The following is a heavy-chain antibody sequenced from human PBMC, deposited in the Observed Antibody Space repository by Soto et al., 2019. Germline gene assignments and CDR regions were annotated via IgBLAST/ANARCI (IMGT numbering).Heavy chain of an antibody. CDR3: AAELGSGSFHDKVDY. CDR2: IVVGSGNT. Sequence: GASVKVSCKASGFTFTSSAVQWVRQARGQRLEWIGWIVVGSGNTNYAQKFQERVTITRDMSTSTAYMELSSLRSEDTAVYYCAAELGSGSFHDKVDYWGQGTLVTVSS. J-gene: IGHJ4*02. V-gene: IGHV1-58*01. CDR1: GFTFTSSA. D-gene: IGHD1-26*01.